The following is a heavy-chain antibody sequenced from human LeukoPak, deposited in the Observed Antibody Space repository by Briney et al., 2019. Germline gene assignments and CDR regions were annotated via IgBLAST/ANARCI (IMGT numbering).Heavy chain of an antibody. D-gene: IGHD2-2*01. Sequence: AGGSLRLSCAASGFTVSSNYTSWGRQAPGKGLEWVSVIYSGGSTYYADSVKGRFTISRDNSKNTLCLTMNRLGAEDKAVYYCARDCSTSPYYYYGMDVWGQGTTVTVSS. J-gene: IGHJ6*02. CDR1: GFTVSSNY. V-gene: IGHV3-66*01. CDR2: IYSGGST. CDR3: ARDCSTSPYYYYGMDV.